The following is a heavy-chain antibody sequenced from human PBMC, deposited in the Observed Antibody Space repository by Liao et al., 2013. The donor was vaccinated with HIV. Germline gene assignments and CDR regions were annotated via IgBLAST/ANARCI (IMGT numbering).Heavy chain of an antibody. D-gene: IGHD4-17*01. CDR2: IYYSGST. Sequence: QVQLQESGPGLVKPSETLSLTCTVSGGSISSYYWSWIRQPPGKGLEWIGSIYYSGSTYYNPSLKSRVTISVDTSKNQFSLKLSSVTAADTAVYYCATDYGDPGYWGQGTLGHRLL. V-gene: IGHV4-59*12. CDR1: GGSISSYY. J-gene: IGHJ4*02. CDR3: ATDYGDPGY.